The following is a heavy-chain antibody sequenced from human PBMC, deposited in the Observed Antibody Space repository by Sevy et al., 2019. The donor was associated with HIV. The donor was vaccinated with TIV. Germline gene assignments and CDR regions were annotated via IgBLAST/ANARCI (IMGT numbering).Heavy chain of an antibody. D-gene: IGHD1-1*01. CDR3: ARGVGRGNWKGPYFDS. CDR2: ISRHNYKT. J-gene: IGHJ4*02. V-gene: IGHV1-18*04. CDR1: GYTFDNFD. Sequence: ASVKVSCKTSGYTFDNFDITWVRQAPGQGLESMGWISRHNYKTTSAKRVQDRVTLTTDTSTTTAYLELRNLRPHGTAVYYCARGVGRGNWKGPYFDSWGQGTQVTVSS.